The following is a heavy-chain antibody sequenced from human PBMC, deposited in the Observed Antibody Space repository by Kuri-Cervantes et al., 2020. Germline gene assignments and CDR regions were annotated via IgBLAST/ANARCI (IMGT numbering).Heavy chain of an antibody. V-gene: IGHV3-64*02. CDR2: ISTYGDNT. CDR3: ARGITMIVVKVPLDY. D-gene: IGHD3-22*01. Sequence: GGSLRLSCAASGFTFSNYAMHWVRQAPGKGLEHVSAISTYGDNTFYADSVNGRFTISRDNSKNTLYLQMNGLRAEDTAVYYCARGITMIVVKVPLDYWGQGTLVTVSS. CDR1: GFTFSNYA. J-gene: IGHJ4*02.